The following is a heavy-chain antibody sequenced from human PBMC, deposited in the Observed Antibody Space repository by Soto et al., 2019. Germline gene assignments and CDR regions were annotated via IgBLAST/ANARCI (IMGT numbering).Heavy chain of an antibody. J-gene: IGHJ4*02. CDR1: GFTVSTKY. CDR2: IYSGGST. CDR3: ARDPWPANY. V-gene: IGHV3-66*01. Sequence: PGGSLRLSCAASGFTVSTKYMSWVRQDQGKGLEWVSVIYSGGSTFSADSVRGRFTISRDNSKNTVNLKMNSLRAKDTAVYYCARDPWPANYWGQGTLVTVSS.